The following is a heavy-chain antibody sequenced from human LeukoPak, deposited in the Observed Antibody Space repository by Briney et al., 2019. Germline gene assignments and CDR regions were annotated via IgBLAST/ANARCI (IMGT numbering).Heavy chain of an antibody. CDR2: IYSNGWT. Sequence: SETLSLTCTVSGGSISSDLYYWTWIRQPAGKGLEWIGRIYSNGWTDYNPSLKSRVTMSLDTSKNQFSLRLGLVTAADTAFYYCARGSGWNSFDPWGQGTPVTVSS. CDR3: ARGSGWNSFDP. J-gene: IGHJ5*02. D-gene: IGHD6-19*01. CDR1: GGSISSDLYY. V-gene: IGHV4-61*02.